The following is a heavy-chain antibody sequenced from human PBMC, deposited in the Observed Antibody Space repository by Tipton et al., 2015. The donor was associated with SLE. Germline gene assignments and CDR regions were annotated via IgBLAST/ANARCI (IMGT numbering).Heavy chain of an antibody. Sequence: LRLSCTVSGGSISSGGFYWGWIRQPPGKGLEWIGSIYYGGNTYYNPSLKSRVTISVDTSKNQFSLKLSSVTAADTAVYYCARCGSSLTWDYYYMDVWGKGTTVTISS. V-gene: IGHV4-39*07. CDR1: GGSISSGGFY. J-gene: IGHJ6*03. D-gene: IGHD6-6*01. CDR2: IYYGGNT. CDR3: ARCGSSLTWDYYYMDV.